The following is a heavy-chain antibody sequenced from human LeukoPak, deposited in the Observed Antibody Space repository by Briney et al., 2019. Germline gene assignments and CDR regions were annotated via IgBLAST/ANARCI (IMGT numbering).Heavy chain of an antibody. CDR2: IYDSESA. J-gene: IGHJ6*03. CDR1: GVSINGHY. D-gene: IGHD3-3*01. Sequence: SETLSLTCTVSGVSINGHYWSWIRQPPGKGLEWIGFIYDSESANYKSSLESRVTMTVDTSKNQVSLKLNSVTAADTAVYYCARVLQNYYHLDVWGEGTTVTVSS. V-gene: IGHV4-59*11. CDR3: ARVLQNYYHLDV.